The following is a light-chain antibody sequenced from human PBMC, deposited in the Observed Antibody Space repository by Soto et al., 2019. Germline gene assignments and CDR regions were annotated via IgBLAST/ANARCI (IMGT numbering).Light chain of an antibody. CDR1: ISDVGSYNY. CDR3: CSYTTSSTYV. Sequence: LTQPASVSGSPGQSITISCTGTISDVGSYNYVSWYQQYPGKAPKLMIYDVSTRPSGVSDRFSGSKSGNTASLTISGLRAEDEADYYCCSYTTSSTYVFGTGTKVTVL. J-gene: IGLJ1*01. CDR2: DVS. V-gene: IGLV2-14*03.